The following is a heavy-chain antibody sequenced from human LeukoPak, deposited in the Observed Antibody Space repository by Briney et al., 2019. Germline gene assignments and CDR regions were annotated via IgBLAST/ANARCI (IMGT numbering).Heavy chain of an antibody. Sequence: GASVKVSCKASGYTFTSFDMNWVRQATGQGLEWMGWMNPNSGNTGYAQKFQGRVTMTRNTSISTAYMELSSLRSEDTAVYYCARGLRYCSGGRCYFSPSYYYYMDVWGKGTTVTISS. V-gene: IGHV1-8*01. CDR1: GYTFTSFD. J-gene: IGHJ6*03. CDR2: MNPNSGNT. CDR3: ARGLRYCSGGRCYFSPSYYYYMDV. D-gene: IGHD2-15*01.